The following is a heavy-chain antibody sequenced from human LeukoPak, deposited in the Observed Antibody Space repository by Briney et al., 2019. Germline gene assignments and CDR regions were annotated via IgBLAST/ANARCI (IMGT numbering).Heavy chain of an antibody. D-gene: IGHD4-17*01. J-gene: IGHJ4*02. CDR3: ARVSPDTVTTLQYLDY. CDR2: IKQDGSEI. CDR1: GFTFSSYW. Sequence: PGGSLRLSCAASGFTFSSYWMSWVRQAPGKGLEWVANIKQDGSEIYYVDSVKGRFTISRDNAKNSLYLQMNSLRAEDTAVYYCARVSPDTVTTLQYLDYWGQGTLVTVSS. V-gene: IGHV3-7*01.